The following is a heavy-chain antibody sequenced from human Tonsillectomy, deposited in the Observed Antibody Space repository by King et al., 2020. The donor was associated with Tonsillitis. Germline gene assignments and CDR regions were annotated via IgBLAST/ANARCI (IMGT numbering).Heavy chain of an antibody. Sequence: ESQLVQSGAEVKKPGESLRISCKGSGYSFTNYWISWGRQMPGKGLEWMGRIDPSDSPTYYSPSFQGHVTISADKSISTPFLQWSSLKASDTAIYYCAGHLYDSSGYYYFDYWGQGTLVTVSS. D-gene: IGHD3-22*01. CDR3: AGHLYDSSGYYYFDY. CDR2: IDPSDSPT. V-gene: IGHV5-10-1*03. J-gene: IGHJ4*02. CDR1: GYSFTNYW.